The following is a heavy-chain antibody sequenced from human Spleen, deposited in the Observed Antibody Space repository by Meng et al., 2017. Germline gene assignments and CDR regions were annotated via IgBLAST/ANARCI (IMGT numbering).Heavy chain of an antibody. CDR1: GWSLSDYY. Sequence: GQQQTWGVGLLKPSEPLSLTSVVSGWSLSDYYWSWIRQPPGKGLEWIGEINHSGSTNYNPSLESRATISVDTSQNNLSLKLSSVTAADSAVYYCARGPTTMAHDFDYWGQGTLVTVSS. D-gene: IGHD4-11*01. CDR2: INHSGST. V-gene: IGHV4-34*01. CDR3: ARGPTTMAHDFDY. J-gene: IGHJ4*02.